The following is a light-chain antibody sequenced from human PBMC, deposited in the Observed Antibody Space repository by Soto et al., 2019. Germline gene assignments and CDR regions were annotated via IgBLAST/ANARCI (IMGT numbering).Light chain of an antibody. CDR3: QSYDSSLSGYV. Sequence: QSVLTQPPSASGAPGQRVTISCTGSSSNIGAGYDVHWYQQLPGTAPKLLIYGNNNRPSGVPDRLSGSKSGTSASLAITRLQAEDEADYYCQSYDSSLSGYVFGSGTKVTVL. J-gene: IGLJ1*01. CDR2: GNN. V-gene: IGLV1-40*01. CDR1: SSNIGAGYD.